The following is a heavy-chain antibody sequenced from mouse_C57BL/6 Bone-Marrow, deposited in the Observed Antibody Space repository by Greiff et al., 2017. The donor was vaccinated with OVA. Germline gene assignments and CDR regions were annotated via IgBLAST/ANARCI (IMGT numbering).Heavy chain of an antibody. V-gene: IGHV5-12*01. Sequence: EVKVVESGGRLVQPGGSLKLSCAASGFTFSDFYMYWIRQTPEKRLEWVAYISNGGGSTYYPDTVKGRFTISRDNAKNTLYLQMSRLKSEDTAMYYCARLDAMDYWGQGTSVTVSS. CDR1: GFTFSDFY. J-gene: IGHJ4*01. CDR2: ISNGGGST. CDR3: ARLDAMDY.